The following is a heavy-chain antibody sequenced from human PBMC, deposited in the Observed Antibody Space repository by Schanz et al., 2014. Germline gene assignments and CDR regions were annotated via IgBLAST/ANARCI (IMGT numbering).Heavy chain of an antibody. D-gene: IGHD2-15*01. CDR1: GGTFNNNA. V-gene: IGHV1-69*06. CDR2: IIPIFDTP. CDR3: VRVGDGYGGSFLGPFDS. Sequence: SGAEVKKPGSSVKVSCRASGGTFNNNAISWVRQAPGQGLEWMGGIIPIFDTPNYAQKLQGRVTISADKSTRTSYMELSSLRSEDTAIYYCVRVGDGYGGSFLGPFDSWGQGTLLIVSS. J-gene: IGHJ4*02.